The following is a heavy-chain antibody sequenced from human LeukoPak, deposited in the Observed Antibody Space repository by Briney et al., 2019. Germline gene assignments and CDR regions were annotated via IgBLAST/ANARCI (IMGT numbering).Heavy chain of an antibody. V-gene: IGHV3-21*04. CDR2: ISSSSSYI. D-gene: IGHD3-22*01. CDR3: ARDIEYYYDSSGYYPHFGY. J-gene: IGHJ4*02. CDR1: GFTFSSYA. Sequence: GGSLRLSYAASGFTFSSYAMNWVRQAPGKGLEWVSFISSSSSYIYYADSVKGRFTISRDNAKNSLYLQMNSLRAEDTAVYYCARDIEYYYDSSGYYPHFGYWGQGTLVTVSS.